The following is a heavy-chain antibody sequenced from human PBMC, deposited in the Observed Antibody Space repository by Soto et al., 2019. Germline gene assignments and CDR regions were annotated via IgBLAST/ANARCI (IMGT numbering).Heavy chain of an antibody. Sequence: QVQLQESGPGLVKPSDTLSLTCAVSGYSISSSNWWGWIRQPPGKGLEWIGYIYYSGTTYYNPSLKRRIPMSVDTYKDQCSLKLTSVTAVDTAVYYCARREIQGPIDYWGQGTLVTVSS. CDR1: GYSISSSNW. J-gene: IGHJ4*02. D-gene: IGHD1-26*01. CDR3: ARREIQGPIDY. V-gene: IGHV4-28*01. CDR2: IYYSGTT.